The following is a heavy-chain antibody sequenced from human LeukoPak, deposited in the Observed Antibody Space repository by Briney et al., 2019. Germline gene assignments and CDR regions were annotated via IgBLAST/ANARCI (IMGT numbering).Heavy chain of an antibody. V-gene: IGHV5-51*01. CDR1: GYIFTNYW. CDR3: ARSVNYYYGMDV. J-gene: IGHJ6*02. Sequence: GESLKISCKGSGYIFTNYWIGWVRQTPGKGLEWMGMIYAGDFDTRYSPSFQGQVTISADKSINTAYLQWSSLKASDNGMYYCARSVNYYYGMDVWGQGTTVTVSS. CDR2: IYAGDFDT.